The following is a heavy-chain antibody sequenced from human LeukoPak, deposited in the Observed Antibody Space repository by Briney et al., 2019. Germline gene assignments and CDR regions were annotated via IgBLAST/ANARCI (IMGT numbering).Heavy chain of an antibody. CDR1: GGSISSSNW. CDR2: IYHSGST. Sequence: SETLSLTCAVSGGSISSSNWWSWVRQPPGKGLEWIGEIYHSGSTNYNPSLKSRVTISVDKSKNQFSLKLSSVTAADTAVYYCARTDSSGYYYNYFDYWGQGTLVTVSS. J-gene: IGHJ4*02. CDR3: ARTDSSGYYYNYFDY. V-gene: IGHV4-4*02. D-gene: IGHD3-22*01.